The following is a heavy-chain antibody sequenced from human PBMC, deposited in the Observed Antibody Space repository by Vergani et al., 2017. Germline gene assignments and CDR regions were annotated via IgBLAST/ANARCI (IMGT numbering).Heavy chain of an antibody. CDR1: GGSVSSGSYY. D-gene: IGHD3-22*01. Sequence: QVQLQESGPGLVKPSETLSLTCTVSGGSVSSGSYYWSWIRQPPGKGLEWIGYIYYSGSTNYNPSLKSRVTISVDTSKNQFSLKLSSVTAAETAVYYGARGGGYYDGSGNDAFDIWGQGTMVTVSS. V-gene: IGHV4-61*01. J-gene: IGHJ3*02. CDR3: ARGGGYYDGSGNDAFDI. CDR2: IYYSGST.